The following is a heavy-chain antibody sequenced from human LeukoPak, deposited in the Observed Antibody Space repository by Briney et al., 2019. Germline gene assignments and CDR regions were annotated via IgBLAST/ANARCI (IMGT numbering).Heavy chain of an antibody. CDR1: GFTFNAYW. CDR2: INTDGSST. D-gene: IGHD3-3*01. Sequence: TGGSLRLSCAASGFTFNAYWMHWVRQAPGKGLVWVSRINTDGSSTTYADSVKGRFTISRDNAKNTLYLQMNSLRAEDTAVYYCAKDLYEGVAFDIWGQGTMVTVSS. CDR3: AKDLYEGVAFDI. V-gene: IGHV3-74*01. J-gene: IGHJ3*02.